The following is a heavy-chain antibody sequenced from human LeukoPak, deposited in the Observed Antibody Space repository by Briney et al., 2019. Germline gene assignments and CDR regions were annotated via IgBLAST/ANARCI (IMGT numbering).Heavy chain of an antibody. D-gene: IGHD6-19*01. CDR1: GFTVSSNY. CDR2: IYSGGST. Sequence: GGSLRLSCAASGFTVSSNYMSWVRQAPGKGLEWVSVIYSGGSTYYADSVKGRFSISRDNSKNTLYLQMNSLRAEDTAVYYCARVLSGSGSLYYYYYYMDVWGKGTTVTISS. V-gene: IGHV3-66*01. CDR3: ARVLSGSGSLYYYYYYMDV. J-gene: IGHJ6*03.